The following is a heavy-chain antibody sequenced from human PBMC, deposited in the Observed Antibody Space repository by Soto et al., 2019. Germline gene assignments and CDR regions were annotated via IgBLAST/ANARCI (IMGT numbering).Heavy chain of an antibody. J-gene: IGHJ6*02. CDR3: ARDAGYCSGGRCYSYYYGMDV. D-gene: IGHD2-15*01. CDR1: GFTFSNYG. Sequence: QVQLVESGGGVVQPGRSLRLSCAASGFTFSNYGMHWVRQTPGKGLEWVAVIWYDGSNKYYADSVKGRFTISRDNSKNTLYLQMNSVRAEDTAVYYCARDAGYCSGGRCYSYYYGMDVWGQGTTVTVSS. V-gene: IGHV3-33*01. CDR2: IWYDGSNK.